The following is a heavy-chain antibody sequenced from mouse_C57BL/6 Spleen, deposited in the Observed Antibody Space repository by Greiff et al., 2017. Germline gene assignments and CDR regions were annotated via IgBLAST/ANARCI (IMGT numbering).Heavy chain of an antibody. Sequence: QVQLQQSGPELVKPGASVKISCKASGYAFSSSWMNWVKQRPGKGLEWIGRIYPGDGDTNYNGKFKGKAKLTADKSSSTAYMQLSSLTSEDSAVYFCAREVFITTVVGDAMDYWGQGTSVTVSS. V-gene: IGHV1-82*01. CDR1: GYAFSSSW. D-gene: IGHD1-1*01. J-gene: IGHJ4*01. CDR2: IYPGDGDT. CDR3: AREVFITTVVGDAMDY.